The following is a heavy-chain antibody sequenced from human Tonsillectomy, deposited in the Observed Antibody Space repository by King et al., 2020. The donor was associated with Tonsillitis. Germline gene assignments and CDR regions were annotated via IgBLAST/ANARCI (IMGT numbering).Heavy chain of an antibody. D-gene: IGHD3-22*01. V-gene: IGHV3-53*01. CDR2: IYSGGRT. CDR3: ARLGYDSSGYHVY. Sequence: VQLVESGGGLIQPGGSLSLSCAASGFIVTSNYMSWVRQAPGKGLEWVSVIYSGGRTFYADSVKGRFTISRDSSKNTLYLQMNSLRAEDTAVYYCARLGYDSSGYHVYWGQGTLVTVSS. CDR1: GFIVTSNY. J-gene: IGHJ4*02.